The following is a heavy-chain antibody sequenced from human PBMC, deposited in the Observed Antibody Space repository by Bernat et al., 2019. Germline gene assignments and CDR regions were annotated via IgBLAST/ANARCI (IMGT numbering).Heavy chain of an antibody. J-gene: IGHJ4*02. D-gene: IGHD1-26*01. CDR1: GGSISSSSYY. CDR3: AGHHGTYYYYFDY. CDR2: IFYSGST. Sequence: QLQLQESGPGLVKPSETLSLTCTVSGGSISSSSYYWGWMRQPPGKGLEWIGSIFYSGSTYHNPSLKSRITISVNTSKNPFSLKLSYVTGAETAVYYCAGHHGTYYYYFDYWGQGTLVTVSS. V-gene: IGHV4-39*01.